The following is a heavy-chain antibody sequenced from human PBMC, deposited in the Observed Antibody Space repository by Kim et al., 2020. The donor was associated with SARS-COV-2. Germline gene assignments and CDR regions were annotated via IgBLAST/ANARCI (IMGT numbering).Heavy chain of an antibody. J-gene: IGHJ3*02. CDR2: IKSKSDGGTT. Sequence: GGSLRLSCAASGFTFSNAWMSWVRQAPGKGLEWVGRIKSKSDGGTTDYAAPVKGRFTISRDDSKNTLYLQMNSLKTEDTAVYYCTTITYYYDSSGYVADGDAFAIWGQGTMVTVSS. CDR3: TTITYYYDSSGYVADGDAFAI. CDR1: GFTFSNAW. D-gene: IGHD3-22*01. V-gene: IGHV3-15*01.